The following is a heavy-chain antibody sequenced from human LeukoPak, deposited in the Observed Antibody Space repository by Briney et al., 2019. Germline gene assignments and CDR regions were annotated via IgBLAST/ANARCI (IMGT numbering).Heavy chain of an antibody. V-gene: IGHV3-15*01. CDR1: GFTFSNAW. CDR2: IKSKTDGGTT. J-gene: IGHJ6*02. Sequence: GGSLRLSCAASGFTFSNAWMSWVRQAPGKGLEWVGRIKSKTDGGTTDYAAPVKGRFTISRDDSKSTLYLQMNSLKTEDTAVYYCARDHSAGKYGMDVWGQGTTVTVSS. CDR3: ARDHSAGKYGMDV. D-gene: IGHD6-13*01.